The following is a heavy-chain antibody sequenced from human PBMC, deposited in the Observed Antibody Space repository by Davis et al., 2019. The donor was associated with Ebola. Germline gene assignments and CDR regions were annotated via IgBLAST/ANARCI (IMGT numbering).Heavy chain of an antibody. Sequence: PSETLSLTCAVYGGSFSGYYWSWIRQPPGKGLEWIGYIYYSGSTNYNPSLKSRVTISVDTSKNQFSLKLSSVTAADTAVYYCARVGRCSSTSCPTYYFDYWGQGTLVTVSS. CDR3: ARVGRCSSTSCPTYYFDY. CDR1: GGSFSGYY. CDR2: IYYSGST. D-gene: IGHD2-2*01. V-gene: IGHV4-59*01. J-gene: IGHJ4*02.